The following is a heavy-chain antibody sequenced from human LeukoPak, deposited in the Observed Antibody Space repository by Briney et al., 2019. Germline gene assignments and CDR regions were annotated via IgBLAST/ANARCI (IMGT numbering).Heavy chain of an antibody. CDR2: INYSGTT. J-gene: IGHJ4*02. V-gene: IGHV4-39*01. Sequence: KPSETLSLTFTFSGGSISRGLYYRGWIRQPPGKGPEWVGGINYSGTTYYNPSLKGRVTISVDTSKNQVSLKVSSVTAADTAVYYCARTGSQRITMTTADYWGQGTLVTVSS. D-gene: IGHD3-3*01. CDR1: GGSISRGLYY. CDR3: ARTGSQRITMTTADY.